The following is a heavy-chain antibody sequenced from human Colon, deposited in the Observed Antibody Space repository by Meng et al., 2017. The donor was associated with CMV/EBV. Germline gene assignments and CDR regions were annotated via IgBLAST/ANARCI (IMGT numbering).Heavy chain of an antibody. D-gene: IGHD3-10*02. CDR2: ISHDGYST. CDR3: AKEYVHDH. J-gene: IGHJ4*02. V-gene: IGHV3-23*01. CDR1: GFTFSDYW. Sequence: GESLKISCEGSGFTFSDYWIHWVRQAPGKGLEWVSGISHDGYSTFYVDSVKGRFTISRDNFKNTLHLQMNSLRVEDTATYFCAKEYVHDHWGQGTQVTVSS.